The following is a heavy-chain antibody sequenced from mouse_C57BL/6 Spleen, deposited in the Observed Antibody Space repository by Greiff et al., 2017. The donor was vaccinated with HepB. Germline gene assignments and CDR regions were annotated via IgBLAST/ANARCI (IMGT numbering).Heavy chain of an antibody. V-gene: IGHV1-82*01. Sequence: LVKPGASVKISCKASGYAFSSSWMNWVKQRPGKGLEWIGRIYPGDGDTNYNGKFKGKATLTADKSSSTAYMQLSSLTSEDSAVYFCAREGNYGNYESYWYFDVWGTGTTVTVSS. J-gene: IGHJ1*03. CDR2: IYPGDGDT. CDR1: GYAFSSSW. D-gene: IGHD2-1*01. CDR3: AREGNYGNYESYWYFDV.